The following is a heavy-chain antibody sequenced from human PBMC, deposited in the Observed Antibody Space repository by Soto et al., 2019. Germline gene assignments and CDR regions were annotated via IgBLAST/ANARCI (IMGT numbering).Heavy chain of an antibody. J-gene: IGHJ4*02. D-gene: IGHD3-16*01. CDR3: AREGGESSDGLYYFDS. CDR2: IYYSGNT. Sequence: SETLSLTCTVSGDSISTADYYWNWIRQPPGKGLEWIGHIYYSGNTDYNPSLKSRLAISIDTSKNQFSLKLSSVTAADTAVYFCAREGGESSDGLYYFDSWGQGSLVTVSS. V-gene: IGHV4-30-4*01. CDR1: GDSISTADYY.